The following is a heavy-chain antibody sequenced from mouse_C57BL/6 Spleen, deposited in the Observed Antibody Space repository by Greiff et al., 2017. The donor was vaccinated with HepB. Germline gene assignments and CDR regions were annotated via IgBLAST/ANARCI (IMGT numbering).Heavy chain of an antibody. CDR1: GYTFTSYG. V-gene: IGHV1-81*01. J-gene: IGHJ4*01. Sequence: VKLMESGAELARPGASVKLSCKASGYTFTSYGISWVKQSTGQGLEWIGEIYPRSGNTYYNEKFKGKATLTADKSSSTAYMELRSLTSEDSAVYFCARSNGNYYAMDYWGQGTSVTVSS. CDR3: ARSNGNYYAMDY. D-gene: IGHD2-1*01. CDR2: IYPRSGNT.